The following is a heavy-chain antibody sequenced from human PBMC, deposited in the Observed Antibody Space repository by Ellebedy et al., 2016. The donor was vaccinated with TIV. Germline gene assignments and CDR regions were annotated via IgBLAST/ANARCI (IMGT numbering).Heavy chain of an antibody. V-gene: IGHV1-8*03. Sequence: AASVKVSCKASGYTFTSYDINWVRQATGQGLEWMGWMNPNSGNTGYAQKFQGRVTITRNTSISTAYMELSSLRSEDTAVYYCARGRGYDSSGPQNWFDPWGQGTLVTVSS. CDR3: ARGRGYDSSGPQNWFDP. D-gene: IGHD3-22*01. J-gene: IGHJ5*02. CDR2: MNPNSGNT. CDR1: GYTFTSYD.